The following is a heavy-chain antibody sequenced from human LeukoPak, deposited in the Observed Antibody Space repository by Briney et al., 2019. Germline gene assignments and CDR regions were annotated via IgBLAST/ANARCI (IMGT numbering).Heavy chain of an antibody. D-gene: IGHD1-26*01. CDR1: GFTFSSYG. J-gene: IGHJ4*02. CDR3: ASKVGATGRSDY. CDR2: IRYDGSNK. Sequence: PGGSLRLSCAASGFTFSSYGMHWVRQAPGTGLEWVAFIRYDGSNKYYADSVKGRFTISRDNSKNTLYLQMNSLRAEDTAVYYCASKVGATGRSDYWGQGTLVTVSS. V-gene: IGHV3-30*02.